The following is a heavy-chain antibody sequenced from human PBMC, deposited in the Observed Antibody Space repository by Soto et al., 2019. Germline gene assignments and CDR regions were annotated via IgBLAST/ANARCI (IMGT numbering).Heavy chain of an antibody. CDR1: GFSLSTSGVG. Sequence: SGPTLVKPTPTLTLTCTFSGFSLSTSGVGVGWIRQPPGKALEWLALIYWNDDKRYSPSLKSRLTITKDTSKNQVVLTMTNMDPVDTATYYCAHRRGYYDSSGYWDYWGQGTLVTVSS. CDR3: AHRRGYYDSSGYWDY. CDR2: IYWNDDK. J-gene: IGHJ4*02. D-gene: IGHD3-22*01. V-gene: IGHV2-5*01.